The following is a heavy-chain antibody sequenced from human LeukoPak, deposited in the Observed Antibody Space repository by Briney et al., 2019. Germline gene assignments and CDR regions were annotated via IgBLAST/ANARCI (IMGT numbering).Heavy chain of an antibody. CDR1: GYTFTGYY. Sequence: ASVKVSCKASGYTFTGYYMHWVRQAPGQGLEWMGWINPNSGGTNYAQKFQGRVTMTRDTSTSTAYMELRSLRSDDTAVYYCARDSSFLEWLGDAFDIWGQGTMVTVSS. D-gene: IGHD3-3*02. CDR2: INPNSGGT. J-gene: IGHJ3*02. V-gene: IGHV1-2*02. CDR3: ARDSSFLEWLGDAFDI.